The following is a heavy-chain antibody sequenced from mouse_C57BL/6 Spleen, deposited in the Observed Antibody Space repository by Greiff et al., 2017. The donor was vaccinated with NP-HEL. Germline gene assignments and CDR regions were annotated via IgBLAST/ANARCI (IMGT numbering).Heavy chain of an antibody. V-gene: IGHV1-81*01. D-gene: IGHD2-4*01. CDR3: ARSVYYDYDERFAY. CDR2: IYPRSGNT. Sequence: QVQLKESGAELARPGASVKLSCKASGYTFTSYGISWVKQRTGQGLEWIGEIYPRSGNTYYNEKFKGKATLTADKSSSTAYMELRSLTSEDSAVYFCARSVYYDYDERFAYWGQGTLVTVSA. J-gene: IGHJ3*01. CDR1: GYTFTSYG.